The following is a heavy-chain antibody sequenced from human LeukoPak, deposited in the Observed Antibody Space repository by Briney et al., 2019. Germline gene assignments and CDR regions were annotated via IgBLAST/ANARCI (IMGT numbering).Heavy chain of an antibody. J-gene: IGHJ3*02. CDR3: ASLDYSGSGSNAFDI. V-gene: IGHV5-51*01. D-gene: IGHD3-10*01. Sequence: GESLKISCKGSGYSFTNYWIGWVRQMPGKGLEWMGILYPPDSNTRYSPSSQGQVTISADKSISTAYLQWSSLKASDTAMYYCASLDYSGSGSNAFDIWGQGTMVTVSS. CDR2: LYPPDSNT. CDR1: GYSFTNYW.